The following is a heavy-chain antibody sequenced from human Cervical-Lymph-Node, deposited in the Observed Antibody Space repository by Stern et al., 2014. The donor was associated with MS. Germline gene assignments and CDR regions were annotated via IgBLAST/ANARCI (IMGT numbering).Heavy chain of an antibody. V-gene: IGHV1-2*02. CDR1: AYTITDYY. CDR3: ARGGGYSYSTLDY. Sequence: QMQLVQSGAEVKKPGASVKVSCKASAYTITDYYTHWVRQAPGHGLEWMGWINPNGGGTYSAQKFQGRLTMTRDTSISTAYMELSSLRSDDTAVYYCARGGGYSYSTLDYWGQGTQVTVSS. CDR2: INPNGGGT. J-gene: IGHJ4*02. D-gene: IGHD3-10*01.